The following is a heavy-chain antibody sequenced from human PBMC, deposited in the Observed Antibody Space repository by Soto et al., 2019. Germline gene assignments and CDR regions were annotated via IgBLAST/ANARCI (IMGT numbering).Heavy chain of an antibody. J-gene: IGHJ6*02. CDR2: ISPHNGDT. CDR3: ARDSLIFGVIINSYYAMDV. V-gene: IGHV1-18*01. Sequence: QVQLTQSGTEVQKPGASVKVSCRASGYTFADYGVTWVRQAPGQGLEWIGWISPHNGDTHYAQKFQGRVSMTIDNGTTTAFLEVRSLRSDDTAVFYCARDSLIFGVIINSYYAMDVWGQGTTVSVSS. D-gene: IGHD3-3*01. CDR1: GYTFADYG.